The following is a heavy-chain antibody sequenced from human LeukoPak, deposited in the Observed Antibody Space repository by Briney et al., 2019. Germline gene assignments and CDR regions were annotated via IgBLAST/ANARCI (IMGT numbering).Heavy chain of an antibody. D-gene: IGHD6-13*01. CDR2: IRYDGSNK. V-gene: IGHV3-30*02. CDR3: AKDRDSSSWAADAFDI. J-gene: IGHJ3*02. Sequence: PGGSLRLSCAASGFTFSSYGMHWVRQAPGKGLEWVAFIRYDGSNKYYADSVKGRFTISRDNSKNTLYLQMNSLRAEDTAVYYCAKDRDSSSWAADAFDIWGQGTMVTVSS. CDR1: GFTFSSYG.